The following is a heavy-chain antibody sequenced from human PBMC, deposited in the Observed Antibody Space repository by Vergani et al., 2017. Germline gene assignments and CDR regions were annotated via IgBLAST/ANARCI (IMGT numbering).Heavy chain of an antibody. D-gene: IGHD6-6*01. CDR2: SVVGSGNT. CDR3: AAVGPHRATLCSSSPVDDP. Sequence: QMQLVQSGPEVKKPGTSVKVSCKASGFTFTSSAVQWVRQARGQRLEWIGWSVVGSGNTNYAQKFQERVTITRDMSTSTAYMERSSLRSEDTAVYYCAAVGPHRATLCSSSPVDDPWGQGTLVTVSS. CDR1: GFTFTSSA. V-gene: IGHV1-58*01. J-gene: IGHJ5*02.